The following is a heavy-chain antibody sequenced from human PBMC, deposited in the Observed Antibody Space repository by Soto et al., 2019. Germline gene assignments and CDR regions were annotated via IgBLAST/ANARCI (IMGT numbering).Heavy chain of an antibody. J-gene: IGHJ6*02. CDR2: MNPNSGNT. V-gene: IGHV1-8*01. D-gene: IGHD3-3*01. Sequence: ASVKVSCKASGYTFTSYDINWVRQATGQGLEWMGWMNPNSGNTGYAQKFQGRVTMTRNTSISTAYMELSSLRSEDTAVYYCARVPLERFLEWLSYYYYYGMDVWGQGNPGHRLL. CDR3: ARVPLERFLEWLSYYYYYGMDV. CDR1: GYTFTSYD.